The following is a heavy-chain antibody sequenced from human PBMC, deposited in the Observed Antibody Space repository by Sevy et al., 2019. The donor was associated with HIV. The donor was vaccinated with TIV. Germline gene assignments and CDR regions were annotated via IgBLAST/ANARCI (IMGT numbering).Heavy chain of an antibody. CDR2: ISWNSGSI. Sequence: GGSLRLSCAASGFTFDDYAMHWVRQAPGKGLEWVSGISWNSGSIGYADSVKGRFTISRDNAKNSLYLQMNSLRAEDTALYYCAKAIYATVVTPFDYWGQGTLVTVSS. CDR1: GFTFDDYA. CDR3: AKAIYATVVTPFDY. V-gene: IGHV3-9*01. J-gene: IGHJ4*02. D-gene: IGHD4-17*01.